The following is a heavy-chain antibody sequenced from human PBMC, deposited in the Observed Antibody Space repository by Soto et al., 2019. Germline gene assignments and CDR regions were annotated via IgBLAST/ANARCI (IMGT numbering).Heavy chain of an antibody. J-gene: IGHJ2*01. CDR3: ATRGGLVLYFDL. CDR1: GGSISSSNW. CDR2: IYHSGST. Sequence: PSETLSLTCAVSGGSISSSNWWSWVRQPPGKGLEWIGEIYHSGSTNYNPSLKSRVTISVDKSKNQFSLKLSSVTAADTAVYYCATRGGLVLYFDLWGRGTLVTVSS. D-gene: IGHD3-10*01. V-gene: IGHV4-4*02.